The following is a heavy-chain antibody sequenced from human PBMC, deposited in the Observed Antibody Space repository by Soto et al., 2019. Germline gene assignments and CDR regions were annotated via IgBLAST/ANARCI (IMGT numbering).Heavy chain of an antibody. V-gene: IGHV3-23*01. J-gene: IGHJ5*01. D-gene: IGHD1-26*01. CDR3: AKDAVSYNGKWDWFDS. Sequence: DVQLLESGGGLVQPGGSLTLSCAASRFIFSDYAMNWVRQAPGKGLEWVSSIGGGNTDRYYADSVKGRFIVSRDNSKNTMYLQMKRLRDDDTAVYYCAKDAVSYNGKWDWFDSWGQGTLVTVSS. CDR1: RFIFSDYA. CDR2: IGGGNTDR.